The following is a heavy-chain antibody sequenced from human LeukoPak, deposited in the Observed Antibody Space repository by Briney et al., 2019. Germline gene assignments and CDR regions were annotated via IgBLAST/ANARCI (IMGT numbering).Heavy chain of an antibody. D-gene: IGHD6-6*01. CDR3: ARSSRLTFDY. CDR1: GFTFSSYG. Sequence: GGSLRLSCAASGFTFSSYGMSWVRQAPGKGLEWVSAISGSGGSTYYADSVKGRFTISRDNSKNSLYLQMNSLRAEDTAVYYCARSSRLTFDYWGQGTLVTVSS. CDR2: ISGSGGST. V-gene: IGHV3-23*01. J-gene: IGHJ4*02.